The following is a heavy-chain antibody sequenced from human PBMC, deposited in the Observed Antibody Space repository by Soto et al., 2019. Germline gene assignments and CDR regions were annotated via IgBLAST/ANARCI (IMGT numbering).Heavy chain of an antibody. CDR2: ISYDGSNK. D-gene: IGHD4-17*01. Sequence: QVQLVESGGGVVQPGRSLRLSCAASGFTFSSYAMHWVRQAPGKGLEWVAVISYDGSNKYYADSVKGRFTISRDNSKNTLYLQMNSLRAEDTAVYYCARDCGETTLDYWGQGTLVTVSS. CDR3: ARDCGETTLDY. J-gene: IGHJ4*02. CDR1: GFTFSSYA. V-gene: IGHV3-30-3*01.